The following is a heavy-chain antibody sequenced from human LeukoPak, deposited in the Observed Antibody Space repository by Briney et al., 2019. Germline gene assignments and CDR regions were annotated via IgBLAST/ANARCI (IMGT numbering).Heavy chain of an antibody. J-gene: IGHJ4*02. CDR2: ISSSGSTI. D-gene: IGHD3-9*01. CDR3: ARDRLHYDSLTGYPAD. V-gene: IGHV3-48*03. CDR1: GFTFSSHE. Sequence: GGSLRLSCAASGFTFSSHEMNWVRQAPGKGLEWVSYISSSGSTIYYADSVKGRFTISRDNSKNTLYLQMNSLRAEDTAVYYCARDRLHYDSLTGYPADWGQGTLVTVSS.